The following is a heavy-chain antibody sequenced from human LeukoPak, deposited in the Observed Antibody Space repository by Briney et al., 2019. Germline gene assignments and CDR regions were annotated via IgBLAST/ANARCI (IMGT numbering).Heavy chain of an antibody. CDR2: IYYSGST. Sequence: SQTLSLTCTVSGGSISSGDYYWSWIRQPPGKGLEWIGYIYYSGSTYYNPSLKSRVTISVDTSKNQFSLKLSSVTAADTAVYYCARDQGGYDCSGYLGYWGQGTLVTVSS. CDR3: ARDQGGYDCSGYLGY. CDR1: GGSISSGDYY. V-gene: IGHV4-30-4*08. D-gene: IGHD3-22*01. J-gene: IGHJ4*02.